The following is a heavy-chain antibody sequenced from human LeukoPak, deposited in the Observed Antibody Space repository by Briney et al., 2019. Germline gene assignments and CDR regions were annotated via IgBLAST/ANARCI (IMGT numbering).Heavy chain of an antibody. V-gene: IGHV1-46*01. CDR1: GYTFTSNY. D-gene: IGHD1-26*01. J-gene: IGHJ6*02. CDR3: ARMAIRQGGYGMDV. CDR2: IYPRDGST. Sequence: ASVKVSCKASGYTFTSNYIHWVRQAPGQGLEWMGMIYPRDGSTSYAQKFQGRVTITADESTSTAYMELSSLRSEDTAVYYCARMAIRQGGYGMDVWGQGTTVTVSS.